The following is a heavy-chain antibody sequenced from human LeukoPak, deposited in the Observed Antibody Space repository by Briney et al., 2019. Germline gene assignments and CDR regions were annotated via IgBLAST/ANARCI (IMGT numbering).Heavy chain of an antibody. Sequence: GGSLRLSCAASGFTFSSYWMSWVRQAPGKGLEWVANIKQDGSEKYYVDSVRGRFTISRDNAKNSLYLQMNSLRAEDTAVYYCARGFGHSYYDYWGQGTLVTVSS. V-gene: IGHV3-7*01. CDR3: ARGFGHSYYDY. J-gene: IGHJ4*02. CDR1: GFTFSSYW. CDR2: IKQDGSEK. D-gene: IGHD3-10*01.